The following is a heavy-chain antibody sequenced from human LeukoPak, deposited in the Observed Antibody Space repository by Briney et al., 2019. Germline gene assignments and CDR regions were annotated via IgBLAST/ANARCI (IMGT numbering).Heavy chain of an antibody. CDR2: ISAYNGNT. Sequence: GASVKVSCKASGYTFTSYRISWVRQAPGQGLEWMGWISAYNGNTNYAQKLQGRVTMTTDTSTSTAYMELRSLRSDDTAVYYCARGNFFGVVIRHLRFDYWGQGTLVTVSS. CDR1: GYTFTSYR. V-gene: IGHV1-18*01. CDR3: ARGNFFGVVIRHLRFDY. D-gene: IGHD3-3*01. J-gene: IGHJ4*02.